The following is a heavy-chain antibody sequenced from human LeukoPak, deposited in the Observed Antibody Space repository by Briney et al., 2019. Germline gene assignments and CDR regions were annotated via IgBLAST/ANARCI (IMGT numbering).Heavy chain of an antibody. J-gene: IGHJ6*03. D-gene: IGHD3-9*01. CDR2: VDPEHGET. CDR3: ATERGYDILTGYYNVEASTRSKPTRYYYYYMDV. Sequence: VKVDCKVSGYTFTDYYMHWVQQAPGKGLEWMRLVDPEHGETIYAEKFQVRVTITADTSTDTAYMELSSLRSEDTAVYYCATERGYDILTGYYNVEASTRSKPTRYYYYYMDVWGKGTTVTVSS. CDR1: GYTFTDYY. V-gene: IGHV1-69-2*01.